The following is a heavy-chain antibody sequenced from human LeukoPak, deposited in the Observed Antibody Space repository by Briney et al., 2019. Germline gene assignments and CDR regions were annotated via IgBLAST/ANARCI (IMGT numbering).Heavy chain of an antibody. CDR2: IKQDGSDK. CDR1: GFTFSNYW. V-gene: IGHV3-7*01. CDR3: ARDVCSSTSCYAFDY. D-gene: IGHD2-2*01. Sequence: PGGSLRLSCAASGFTFSNYWMSWVRQAPGKGLEWVANIKQDGSDKYYVDPVKGRFTISRDNAKNSLYLQMNSLRAEDTAVYYCARDVCSSTSCYAFDYWGQGTLVTVSS. J-gene: IGHJ4*02.